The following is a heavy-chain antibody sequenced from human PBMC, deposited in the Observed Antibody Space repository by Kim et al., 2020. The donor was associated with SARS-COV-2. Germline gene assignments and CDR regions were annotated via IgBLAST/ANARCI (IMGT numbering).Heavy chain of an antibody. Sequence: GGSLRLSCAASGFTFSSYSMNWVRQAPGKGLEWVSSISSSSSYIYYADSVKGRFTISRDNAKNSLYLQMNSLRAEDTAVYYCARDIMVYDTRPFYYYYYGMVVWGQGTTVTVSS. D-gene: IGHD2-8*01. CDR1: GFTFSSYS. CDR3: ARDIMVYDTRPFYYYYYGMVV. J-gene: IGHJ6*02. CDR2: ISSSSSYI. V-gene: IGHV3-21*01.